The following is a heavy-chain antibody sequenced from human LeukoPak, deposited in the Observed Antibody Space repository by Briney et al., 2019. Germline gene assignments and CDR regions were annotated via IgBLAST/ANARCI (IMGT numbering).Heavy chain of an antibody. D-gene: IGHD2-2*01. V-gene: IGHV1-2*02. CDR2: INPNSGGT. CDR3: AKGGDQLLGYLGY. Sequence: ASVKVSCKASGYTFTSYGISWVRQAPGQGLEWMGWINPNSGGTNYAQKFQGRVTMTRDTSISTAYMELSRLRSDDTAVYYCAKGGDQLLGYLGYWGQGTLVTVSS. CDR1: GYTFTSYG. J-gene: IGHJ4*02.